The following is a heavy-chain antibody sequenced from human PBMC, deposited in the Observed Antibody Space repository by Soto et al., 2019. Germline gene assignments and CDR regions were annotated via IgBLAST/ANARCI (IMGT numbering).Heavy chain of an antibody. CDR3: ARGLHSLFDY. J-gene: IGHJ4*02. D-gene: IGHD2-21*01. Sequence: QVQLVESGGGVVQPGGSLRLSCAASGFTFSSYGMHWVRQAPGKGLEWVAVIWYDGNNKYYAVSVKGRFTISRDNSNNTLYVQMTSLRAEDTAVYYCARGLHSLFDYWGQGTLVTVSS. CDR2: IWYDGNNK. V-gene: IGHV3-33*01. CDR1: GFTFSSYG.